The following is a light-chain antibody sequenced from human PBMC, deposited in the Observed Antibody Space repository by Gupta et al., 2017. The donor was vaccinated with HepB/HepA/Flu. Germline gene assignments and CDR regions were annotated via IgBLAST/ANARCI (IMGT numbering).Light chain of an antibody. CDR3: AAWDDSLNGVV. CDR1: TSNIGSNT. CDR2: SNH. V-gene: IGLV1-44*01. Sequence: QPALIQPPSASGTPGQTVTISCSGSTSNIGSNTVNWYQLLPGMAPRLLVYSNHQRPSGVPDRFFGSKSGTSASLAITGLQSEDEADYYCAAWDDSLNGVVFGGGTRLTVL. J-gene: IGLJ2*01.